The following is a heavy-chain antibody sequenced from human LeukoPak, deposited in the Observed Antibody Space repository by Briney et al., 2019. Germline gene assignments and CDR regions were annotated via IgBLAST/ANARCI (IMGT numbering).Heavy chain of an antibody. Sequence: SQTLSLTCTVSGGSISSGGYYWSWIRQHPGKGPEWIGYIYYSGSTYYNPSLKSRVTISVDTSKNQFSLKLSSVTAADTAVYYCARSSGSSSSKRDFDYWGQGTLVTVSS. CDR3: ARSSGSSSSKRDFDY. V-gene: IGHV4-31*03. CDR2: IYYSGST. J-gene: IGHJ4*02. D-gene: IGHD6-6*01. CDR1: GGSISSGGYY.